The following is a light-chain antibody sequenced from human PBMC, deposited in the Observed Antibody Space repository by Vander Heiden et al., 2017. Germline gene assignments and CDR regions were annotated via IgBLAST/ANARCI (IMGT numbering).Light chain of an antibody. Sequence: EIVLTQSPGTLSLSPGERATLSCRASQSVSSSYLAWYQQKPGQAPRLLIYGASSRPTGIPDRFSGSGSGTDFTLTISRLDPEDFAVYYCQQYGSSPLTFGGGTKVEI. V-gene: IGKV3-20*01. J-gene: IGKJ4*01. CDR3: QQYGSSPLT. CDR1: QSVSSSY. CDR2: GAS.